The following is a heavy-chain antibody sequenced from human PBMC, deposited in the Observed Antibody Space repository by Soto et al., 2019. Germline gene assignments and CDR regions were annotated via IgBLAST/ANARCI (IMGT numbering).Heavy chain of an antibody. CDR1: GGSISSGGYY. CDR2: IYYSGST. CDR3: ARGPPSYYYDSSGYVWFDP. J-gene: IGHJ5*02. D-gene: IGHD3-22*01. Sequence: PSETLSLTCTVSGGSISSGGYYWIWIRHHPGKGLEWIGYIYYSGSTYYNPSLKSRVTISVDTSKNQFSLKLSSVTAADTAVYYCARGPPSYYYDSSGYVWFDPWAREPWSPSPQ. V-gene: IGHV4-31*03.